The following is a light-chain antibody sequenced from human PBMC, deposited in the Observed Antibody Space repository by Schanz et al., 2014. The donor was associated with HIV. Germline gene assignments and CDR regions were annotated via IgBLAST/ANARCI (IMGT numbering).Light chain of an antibody. Sequence: QSALTQPRSVSGSPGQSVTISCTGTSSDVGGYNSVSWYQQRPGEAPKLIISNVNKRPSGVPDRFSGSKSGNTASLTISGLQADDEADYYCCSYAGSYPLVFGTATKLTVL. J-gene: IGLJ1*01. CDR1: SSDVGGYNS. V-gene: IGLV2-11*01. CDR3: CSYAGSYPLV. CDR2: NVN.